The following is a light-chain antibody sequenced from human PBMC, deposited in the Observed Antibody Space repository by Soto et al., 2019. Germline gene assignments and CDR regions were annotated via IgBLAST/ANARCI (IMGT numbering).Light chain of an antibody. CDR1: SSDVGGYNY. J-gene: IGLJ1*01. CDR3: ISYAGTADV. CDR2: EVS. Sequence: QSVLTQPPSASGSPGQSVTISCSGTSSDVGGYNYVSWYQQHPGKAPKLMIYEVSKRPSGVPDRFSGSKSGNTASLIVSGLQAEDEADYYCISYAGTADVFGTGTKVTVL. V-gene: IGLV2-8*01.